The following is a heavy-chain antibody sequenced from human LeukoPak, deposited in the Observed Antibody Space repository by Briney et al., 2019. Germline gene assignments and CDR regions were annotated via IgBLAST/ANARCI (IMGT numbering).Heavy chain of an antibody. D-gene: IGHD2-2*01. V-gene: IGHV1-69*13. CDR2: IIPIFGTA. CDR1: GGTFSSYA. CDR3: ARDHCSSTSCYFDY. J-gene: IGHJ4*02. Sequence: SVKVSCKASGGTFSSYAISWVRQAPGQGLEWMGGIIPIFGTANYAQKFQGRVTITADESTSTAYMELSSLRSEDTVVYYCARDHCSSTSCYFDYWGQGTLVTVSS.